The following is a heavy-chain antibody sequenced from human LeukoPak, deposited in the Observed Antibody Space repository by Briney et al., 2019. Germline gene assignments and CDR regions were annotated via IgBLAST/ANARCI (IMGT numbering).Heavy chain of an antibody. CDR1: GFTFSTFW. CDR3: AKDGGLWVSAHWGDS. J-gene: IGHJ4*02. Sequence: GGSLRLSCAASGFTFSTFWMHWVRQAPGKGLVWVSGINSDGSITTYADSVKGRFTISRDNAENTLYLQMNSLRAEDTAVYYCAKDGGLWVSAHWGDSWGRGTLVTVSS. V-gene: IGHV3-74*03. D-gene: IGHD7-27*01. CDR2: INSDGSIT.